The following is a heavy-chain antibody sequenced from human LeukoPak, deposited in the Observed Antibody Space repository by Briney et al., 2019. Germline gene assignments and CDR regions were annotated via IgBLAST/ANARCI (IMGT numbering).Heavy chain of an antibody. Sequence: PGGSLRLSCAASGFTFSSYWMSWVRQAPGKGLEWVANIKQDGSEKYYVDSVKGRFTISRDNAKNSLYLQMNSLRAEDTAVYYCARAGIGGVLVVVPATWGQGTLVTVSS. CDR3: ARAGIGGVLVVVPAT. CDR1: GFTFSSYW. V-gene: IGHV3-7*01. J-gene: IGHJ5*02. CDR2: IKQDGSEK. D-gene: IGHD2-2*01.